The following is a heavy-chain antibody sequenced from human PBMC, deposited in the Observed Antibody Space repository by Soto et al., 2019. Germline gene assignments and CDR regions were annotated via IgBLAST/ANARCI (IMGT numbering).Heavy chain of an antibody. Sequence: QVQLVQSGTEVKEPGASVKVSCKASGYTFTSYSIHWVRQAPGQGLEWMGIISPSDDRTNYAQKFKGRVTMPRETPPSTVYMELSSLSFDDTAVYHFGIEFCGSRFYYFENWGQGTLIVVPS. D-gene: IGHD2-2*01. J-gene: IGHJ4*02. CDR3: GIEFCGSRFYYFEN. V-gene: IGHV1-46*01. CDR2: ISPSDDRT. CDR1: GYTFTSYS.